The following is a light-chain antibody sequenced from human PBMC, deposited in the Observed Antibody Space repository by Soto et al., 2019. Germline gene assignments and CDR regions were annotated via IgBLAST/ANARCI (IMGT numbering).Light chain of an antibody. Sequence: QSALTQPASVSGSPGQSITISCTGTSSDVGGYDYVSWYQQYPGKAPSLIIYEVTNRPSGVSNRFSGSKSGNTASLTISGLQAEDEADYYCGSYTSSTTLVFGGGTQLTVL. V-gene: IGLV2-14*01. CDR3: GSYTSSTTLV. CDR1: SSDVGGYDY. CDR2: EVT. J-gene: IGLJ2*01.